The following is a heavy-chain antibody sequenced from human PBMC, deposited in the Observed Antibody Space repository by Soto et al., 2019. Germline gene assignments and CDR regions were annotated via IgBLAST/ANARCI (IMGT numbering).Heavy chain of an antibody. Sequence: EVQLVESGGGLVQPGGSLRLSCAASGFTFSSHDMHWVRQATGKGLEWVSAIGTAGDTYYPGSVKGRFTISRENAKNSLYLQMNSLRAGDTAVYYCARGQRDCSGGSCYWNWFDPWGQGTLVTVSS. CDR2: IGTAGDT. D-gene: IGHD2-15*01. CDR3: ARGQRDCSGGSCYWNWFDP. V-gene: IGHV3-13*01. CDR1: GFTFSSHD. J-gene: IGHJ5*02.